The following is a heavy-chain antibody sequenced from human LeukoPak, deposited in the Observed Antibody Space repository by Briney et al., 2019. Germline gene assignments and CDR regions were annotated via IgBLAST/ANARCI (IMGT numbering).Heavy chain of an antibody. V-gene: IGHV4-34*01. CDR3: ARVRRYYDSRGLDY. CDR2: INHSGST. Sequence: SETLSLTCAAYGGSFSGYYWSWIRQPPGKGLEWIGEINHSGSTNYNPSLKSRVTISVDTSKNQFSLKLSSVTAADTAVYYCARVRRYYDSRGLDYWGQGTLVTVSS. D-gene: IGHD3-22*01. CDR1: GGSFSGYY. J-gene: IGHJ4*02.